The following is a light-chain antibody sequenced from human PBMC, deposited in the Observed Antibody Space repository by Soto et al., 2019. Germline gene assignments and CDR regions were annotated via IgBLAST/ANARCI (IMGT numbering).Light chain of an antibody. CDR1: SGDIGAYNY. CDR2: EVS. J-gene: IGLJ1*01. CDR3: FSFTTDWTHV. Sequence: QSALTQPASVSGSPGQSITISCTGSSGDIGAYNYVSWFQQYPGKAPKLIISEVSNRPSGVSNRFSGSKSGTAASLTISGLQTEDEADYFCFSFTTDWTHVFXTGTKGTVL. V-gene: IGLV2-14*01.